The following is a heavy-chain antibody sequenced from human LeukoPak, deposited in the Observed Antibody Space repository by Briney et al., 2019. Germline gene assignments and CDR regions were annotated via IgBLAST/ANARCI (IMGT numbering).Heavy chain of an antibody. CDR2: ISGGGGST. CDR3: AKDNQVQWFGELFTFDY. J-gene: IGHJ4*02. V-gene: IGHV3-23*01. Sequence: GGSLRLSCAASGFTFSSYAMSWVRQAPGKGLEWVSAISGGGGSTYYADSVKGRFTISRDNSKNTLYLQMNSLRAEDTAVYYCAKDNQVQWFGELFTFDYWGQGTLVTVSS. D-gene: IGHD3-10*01. CDR1: GFTFSSYA.